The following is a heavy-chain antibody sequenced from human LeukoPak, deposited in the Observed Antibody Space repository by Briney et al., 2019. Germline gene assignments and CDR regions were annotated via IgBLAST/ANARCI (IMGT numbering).Heavy chain of an antibody. J-gene: IGHJ4*02. CDR1: GYTFTSYY. Sequence: ASVKVSCKASGYTFTSYYMHWVRQAPGQGLEWMGIINPSGGSTSYAQKFQGKVTITRETSTSTDYMELSSVRSEVTAVYYCARVAVGATYFDYWGQGTLVTVSS. CDR3: ARVAVGATYFDY. V-gene: IGHV1-46*01. D-gene: IGHD1-26*01. CDR2: INPSGGST.